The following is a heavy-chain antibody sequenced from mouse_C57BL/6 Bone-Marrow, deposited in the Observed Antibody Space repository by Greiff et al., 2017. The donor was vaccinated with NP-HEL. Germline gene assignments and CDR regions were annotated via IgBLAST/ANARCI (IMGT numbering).Heavy chain of an antibody. CDR3: ARTPLVLRYAMDY. Sequence: VQLQQSVAELVRPGASVKLSCTASGFTFNNTYMHWVKQRPEQGLEWIGRIDPANGNTKYAPKFQGKATITADTSSNTAYLQLSRLTSEDTAIYNYARTPLVLRYAMDYWGKGPSVTVST. D-gene: IGHD1-1*01. V-gene: IGHV14-3*01. CDR1: GFTFNNTY. CDR2: IDPANGNT. J-gene: IGHJ4*01.